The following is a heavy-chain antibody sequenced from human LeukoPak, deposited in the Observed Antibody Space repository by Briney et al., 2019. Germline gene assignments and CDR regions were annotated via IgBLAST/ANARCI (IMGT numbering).Heavy chain of an antibody. CDR2: INPNSVGT. J-gene: IGHJ4*02. V-gene: IGHV1-2*02. D-gene: IGHD2-2*01. CDR1: GYTLTGYY. CDR3: AVRGTLYCSSTSCTLW. Sequence: ASVRVSCKPSGYTLTGYYMHWVRHGPGQGLEWMGWINPNSVGTTYAQKFQGTVTMTRDTSISTAYMELSRLRSGDTAVYYCAVRGTLYCSSTSCTLWWGQGTLVTVSS.